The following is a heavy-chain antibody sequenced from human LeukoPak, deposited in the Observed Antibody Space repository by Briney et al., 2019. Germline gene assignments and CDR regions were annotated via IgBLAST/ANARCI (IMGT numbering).Heavy chain of an antibody. CDR1: GGSISSSSYS. CDR3: ATESYTGNHWA. J-gene: IGHJ5*02. V-gene: IGHV4-39*07. D-gene: IGHD1-14*01. Sequence: SETLSLTCTVSGGSISSSSYSWGWIRQPPGKGLEWIGSIYLSGSTYYNPSLKSRVTISVDTSKNQFSLRLSSVTAADTAIYYCATESYTGNHWAWGQGTLVTVSS. CDR2: IYLSGST.